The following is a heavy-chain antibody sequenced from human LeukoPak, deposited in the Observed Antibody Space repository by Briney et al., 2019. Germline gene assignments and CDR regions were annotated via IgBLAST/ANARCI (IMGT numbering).Heavy chain of an antibody. D-gene: IGHD3-10*01. CDR3: ARGRARDGSYPWIDS. CDR2: IYYSGST. Sequence: SETLSLTCNVSGGSIGSYYWTWLRQPPGRGLEWIGYIYYSGSTNYSPSLESRVSISVDTSKNQFSLRLNSVTAADTAIYYCARGRARDGSYPWIDSWGQGTLVTVSS. V-gene: IGHV4-59*01. CDR1: GGSIGSYY. J-gene: IGHJ5*01.